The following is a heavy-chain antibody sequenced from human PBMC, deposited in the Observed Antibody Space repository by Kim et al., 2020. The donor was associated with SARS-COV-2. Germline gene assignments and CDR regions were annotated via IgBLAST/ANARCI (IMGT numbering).Heavy chain of an antibody. J-gene: IGHJ6*02. D-gene: IGHD2-15*01. CDR1: GFTFTDYY. V-gene: IGHV3-11*01. CDR2: ISPSGDST. CDR3: ARCGGGSACYSYGMDV. Sequence: GSLRLSCAGSGFTFTDYYMSWIRQAPGKGLEWVSFISPSGDSTYSADSVKGRISLSRDNAKNSVHLQLNSLRAEDTAVYYCARCGGGSACYSYGMDVWG.